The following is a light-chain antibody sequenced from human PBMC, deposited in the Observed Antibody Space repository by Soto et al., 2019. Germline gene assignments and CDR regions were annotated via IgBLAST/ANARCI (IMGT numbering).Light chain of an antibody. CDR3: QQYNSYR. CDR2: DAS. V-gene: IGKV1-5*01. CDR1: QSISSW. J-gene: IGKJ5*01. Sequence: IQMTQSPSALSASVGDRVTITCRASQSISSWLAWYQQKPGKAPKLLIYDASSLESGVPSRFSGSGSGTEFTLTISSLQPDDFATYYCQQYNSYRFGQGTRLAIK.